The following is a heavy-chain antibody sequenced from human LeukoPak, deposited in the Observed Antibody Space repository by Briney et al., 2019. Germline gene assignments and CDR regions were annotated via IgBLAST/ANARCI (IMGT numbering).Heavy chain of an antibody. D-gene: IGHD3-10*01. CDR1: GYSFTSYW. J-gene: IGHJ4*02. CDR2: IYPGDSDT. Sequence: GESLKISCKGSGYSFTSYWIGWVRQMPGKGLEWMGIIYPGDSDTRYSPSFQGQVTISADESISTAYLQWSSLKASDTAMYYCARLVTMVRGVIPYYFDYWGQGTLVTVSS. V-gene: IGHV5-51*01. CDR3: ARLVTMVRGVIPYYFDY.